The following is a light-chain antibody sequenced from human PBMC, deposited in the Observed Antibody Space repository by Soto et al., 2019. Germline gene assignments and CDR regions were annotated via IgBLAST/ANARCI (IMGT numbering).Light chain of an antibody. Sequence: QSVLTQPPSVSGAPGQRVTISCTGTNSNIVAGYDVHWYRQLPGTAPKLLIYANSNRPSGVTDRFSCSKSGTSASLAITGLQAEEEADYYCRSSYSSLSDWVFGGGTKLTVL. CDR2: ANS. J-gene: IGLJ3*02. V-gene: IGLV1-40*01. CDR1: NSNIVAGYD. CDR3: RSSYSSLSDWV.